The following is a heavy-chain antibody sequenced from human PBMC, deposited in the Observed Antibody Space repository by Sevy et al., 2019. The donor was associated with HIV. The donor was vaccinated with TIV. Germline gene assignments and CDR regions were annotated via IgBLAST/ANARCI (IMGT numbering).Heavy chain of an antibody. CDR3: ARKDDSVGSFDI. Sequence: SQTLSLTCAISGDSVSSNSAVWNWIRQSASRGLEWLGRRYYRSKWYNDYTASVKSRITINPDTSKNQFSLQLNSVTPEDTAMYCCARKDDSVGSFDIWGQGTMVTVSS. J-gene: IGHJ3*02. CDR2: RYYRSKWYN. V-gene: IGHV6-1*01. D-gene: IGHD3-16*01. CDR1: GDSVSSNSAV.